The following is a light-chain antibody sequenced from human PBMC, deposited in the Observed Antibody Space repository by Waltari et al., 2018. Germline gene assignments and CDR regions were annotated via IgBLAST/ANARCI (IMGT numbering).Light chain of an antibody. CDR3: QQYYSRRT. CDR1: QSLLYYSNDKNY. CDR2: WAA. Sequence: DIVMTQSPESLAVSLGERATINCKSSQSLLYYSNDKNYLAWYQQKPGQPPKLLIYWAATRQSGVPDRFSGSGSGTDFNLTISSLQAEDVAVYYCQQYYSRRTFGQGTKVEIK. J-gene: IGKJ1*01. V-gene: IGKV4-1*01.